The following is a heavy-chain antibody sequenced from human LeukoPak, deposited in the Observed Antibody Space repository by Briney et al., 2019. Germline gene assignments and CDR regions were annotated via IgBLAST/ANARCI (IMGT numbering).Heavy chain of an antibody. CDR1: GFTFSSYW. D-gene: IGHD6-19*01. Sequence: GGSLRLSCAASGFTFSSYWMSWVRQAPGKGLEWVANIKQDGSEKYYVDSVKGRFTISRDNAKNSLYLQMNSLRAEDTAVYYWARDDSSGWSLYYYYYYGMDVWGQGTTVTVSS. J-gene: IGHJ6*02. V-gene: IGHV3-7*01. CDR2: IKQDGSEK. CDR3: ARDDSSGWSLYYYYYYGMDV.